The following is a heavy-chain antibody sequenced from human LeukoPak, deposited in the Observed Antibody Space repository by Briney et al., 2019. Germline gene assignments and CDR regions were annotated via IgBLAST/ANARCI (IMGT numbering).Heavy chain of an antibody. D-gene: IGHD3-22*01. CDR2: ISSGGST. CDR3: AKRAFYDSRGYYYLYYFDN. V-gene: IGHV3-23*01. CDR1: GFTFRSYA. Sequence: PGGSLRLSCAASGFTFRSYAMNWVRQAPGNGLEWVSAISSGGSTYYPDSVKGRFTVSRDNSKNTLYLQMNSLRAEDTAVYYCAKRAFYDSRGYYYLYYFDNWGQGTLVTVSS. J-gene: IGHJ4*02.